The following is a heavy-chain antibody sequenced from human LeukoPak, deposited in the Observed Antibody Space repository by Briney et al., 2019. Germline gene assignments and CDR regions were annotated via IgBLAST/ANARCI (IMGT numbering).Heavy chain of an antibody. V-gene: IGHV3-48*03. Sequence: GGSQRLSCAASGFTLRSYEMNWVRKAPGKGLEWVSYISSSGSTIYYADSVKGRFTISRDNAKNSLYLQMNSLRAENPAVYYCARYFVVGSGGSRYRGWFDPWGQGALVTASS. D-gene: IGHD2-15*01. CDR1: GFTLRSYE. J-gene: IGHJ5*02. CDR3: ARYFVVGSGGSRYRGWFDP. CDR2: ISSSGSTI.